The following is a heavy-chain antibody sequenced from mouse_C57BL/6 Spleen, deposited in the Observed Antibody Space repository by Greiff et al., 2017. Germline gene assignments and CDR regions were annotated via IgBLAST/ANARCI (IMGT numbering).Heavy chain of an antibody. CDR2: ISSGSSTI. Sequence: EVKVEESGGGLVKPGGSLKLSCAASGFTFSDYGMHWVRQAPEKGLEWVAYISSGSSTIYYADTVKGRFTISRDNAKNTLFLQMTSLRSEDTAMYYCARPTAVVAYWYCDVWGTGTTASVA. J-gene: IGHJ1*03. CDR3: ARPTAVVAYWYCDV. V-gene: IGHV5-17*01. CDR1: GFTFSDYG. D-gene: IGHD1-1*01.